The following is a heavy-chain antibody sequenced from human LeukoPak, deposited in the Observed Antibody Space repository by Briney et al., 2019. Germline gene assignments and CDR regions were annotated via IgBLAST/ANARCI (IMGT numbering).Heavy chain of an antibody. J-gene: IGHJ6*02. CDR2: ISSSSSYI. D-gene: IGHD3-3*01. CDR3: ARGEYDFWSGYYGLRYYYGMDV. Sequence: PGGSLRLSCAASGFTFSSYSMNWVRQAPGKGLEWVSSISSSSSYIYYADSVKGRFTISRGNAKNSLYLQMNSLRAEDTAVYYCARGEYDFWSGYYGLRYYYGMDVWGQGTTVTVSS. V-gene: IGHV3-21*01. CDR1: GFTFSSYS.